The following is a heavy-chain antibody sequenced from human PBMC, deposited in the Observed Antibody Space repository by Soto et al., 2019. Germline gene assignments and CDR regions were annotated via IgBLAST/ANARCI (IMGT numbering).Heavy chain of an antibody. V-gene: IGHV1-3*01. Sequence: ASVKISCKASGYTFTSYGIHWVRQAPGQRLEWTGWINAGNGNTKYSEKFQGRVTITRDTSANTAYLELSSLRSEDTAVYYCARDPNDSSAYHHNDYYGMEVWGEGTQVTVSS. CDR3: ARDPNDSSAYHHNDYYGMEV. D-gene: IGHD3-22*01. J-gene: IGHJ6*02. CDR1: GYTFTSYG. CDR2: INAGNGNT.